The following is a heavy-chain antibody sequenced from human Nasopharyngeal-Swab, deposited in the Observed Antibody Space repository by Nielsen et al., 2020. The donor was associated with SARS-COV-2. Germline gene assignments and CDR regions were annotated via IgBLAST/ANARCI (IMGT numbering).Heavy chain of an antibody. CDR3: ARHVNYYGSGSYLGWFDP. V-gene: IGHV4-39*01. CDR2: VYCSGST. Sequence: RQAPGKGLEWIGSVYCSGSTYYNPSLKSRVTISVDTSKNQFSLKLSSVTAADTAVYYCARHVNYYGSGSYLGWFDPWGQGTLVTVSS. D-gene: IGHD3-10*01. J-gene: IGHJ5*02.